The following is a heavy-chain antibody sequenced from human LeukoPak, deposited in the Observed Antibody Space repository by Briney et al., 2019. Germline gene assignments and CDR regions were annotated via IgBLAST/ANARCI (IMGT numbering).Heavy chain of an antibody. CDR2: INPSGGST. V-gene: IGHV1-46*01. J-gene: IGHJ4*02. CDR3: ARVPTRRYPFDY. CDR1: GYTFSSYS. D-gene: IGHD3-9*01. Sequence: ASVKVSCKASGYTFSSYSMHWVRQAPGQGLEWMGIINPSGGSTSYAQKFQGRVTMTRDTSTSTVYMELSSLGSEDTAVYYCARVPTRRYPFDYWGQGTLVTVSS.